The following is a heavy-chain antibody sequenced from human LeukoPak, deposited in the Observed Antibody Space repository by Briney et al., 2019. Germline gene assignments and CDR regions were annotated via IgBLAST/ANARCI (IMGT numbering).Heavy chain of an antibody. J-gene: IGHJ4*02. V-gene: IGHV3-23*01. CDR3: AKEGASITMIVVVITGLFDY. CDR2: ISGSGGST. Sequence: GGSLRLSCAASGFTFSSYAMSWVRQAPGKGLEWVSAISGSGGSTYYADSVKGRFTISRDNSKNTLYLQMNSLRVEDTAVYYCAKEGASITMIVVVITGLFDYWGQGTLVTVSS. D-gene: IGHD3-22*01. CDR1: GFTFSSYA.